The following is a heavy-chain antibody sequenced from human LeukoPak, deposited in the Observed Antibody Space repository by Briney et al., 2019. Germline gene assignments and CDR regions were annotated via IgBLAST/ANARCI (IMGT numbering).Heavy chain of an antibody. Sequence: PSETLSLTCNVSGGSIRGYYWSWIRQSPEKGLEWIGYIYSSGSTNYNPSLKSRVTMSVDTSKNQLSLKVSSVTAADTAVYYCARVFDSGSQAYFYYMDVWGKGTTVTVSS. V-gene: IGHV4-59*01. CDR1: GGSIRGYY. CDR3: ARVFDSGSQAYFYYMDV. J-gene: IGHJ6*03. D-gene: IGHD3-10*01. CDR2: IYSSGST.